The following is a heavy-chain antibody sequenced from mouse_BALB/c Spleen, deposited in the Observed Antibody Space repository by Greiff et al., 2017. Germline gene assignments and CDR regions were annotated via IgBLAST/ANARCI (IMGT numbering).Heavy chain of an antibody. CDR2: INPSNGGT. CDR1: GYTFTSYY. V-gene: IGHV1S81*02. J-gene: IGHJ3*01. Sequence: QVQLKESGAELVKPGASVKLSCKASGYTFTSYYMYWVKQRPGQGLEWIGEINPSNGGTNFNEKFKSKATLTVDKSSSTAYMQLSSLTSEDSAVYYCTRLGDYVSAWFAYWGQGTLVTVSA. CDR3: TRLGDYVSAWFAY. D-gene: IGHD2-4*01.